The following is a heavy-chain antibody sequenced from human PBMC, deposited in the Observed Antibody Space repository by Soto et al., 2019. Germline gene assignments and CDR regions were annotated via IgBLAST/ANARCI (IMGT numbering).Heavy chain of an antibody. CDR2: INPKDGAT. CDR3: ARGRKVVATPARDDWFDP. V-gene: IGHV1-2*04. J-gene: IGHJ5*02. D-gene: IGHD2-21*02. Sequence: QVQLVQSGAEVRRPGASVRVSCKASGYSFIDYYINWVRQAPGQGLEWMGWINPKDGATKSAQKFQDWVTMTSETSHTTAYLDLRSDDTAVYYCARGRKVVATPARDDWFDPWGQGTLVTVSS. CDR1: GYSFIDYY.